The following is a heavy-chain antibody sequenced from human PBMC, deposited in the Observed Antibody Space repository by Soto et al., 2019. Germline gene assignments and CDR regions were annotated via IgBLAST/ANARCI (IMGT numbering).Heavy chain of an antibody. CDR1: GFTFSGSA. Sequence: EVQLVESGGGLVQPGGSLKLSCAASGFTFSGSAMHWVRQASGKGLEWVGRIRSKANSYATAYAASVKGRFTISRDDSKNTAYLQMNSLNTEDTAVYYCTSEVAGTSYWGQGTLVTVSS. D-gene: IGHD6-19*01. CDR2: IRSKANSYAT. CDR3: TSEVAGTSY. J-gene: IGHJ4*02. V-gene: IGHV3-73*01.